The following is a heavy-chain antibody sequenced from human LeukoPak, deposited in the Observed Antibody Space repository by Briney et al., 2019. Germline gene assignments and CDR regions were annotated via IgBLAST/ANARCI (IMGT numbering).Heavy chain of an antibody. J-gene: IGHJ5*02. CDR2: IKGDGSVQ. V-gene: IGHV3-7*03. CDR1: GFPFSTYW. Sequence: GGSLRLSCTASGFPFSTYWISWVRQAPGKGPEWVANIKGDGSVQDYVDDVRGRFTISRDNAKNSVYLQMNSLRAEDTAVYYCAKNGKIGMETNWFDPWGQGTLVTVSS. CDR3: AKNGKIGMETNWFDP. D-gene: IGHD1-26*01.